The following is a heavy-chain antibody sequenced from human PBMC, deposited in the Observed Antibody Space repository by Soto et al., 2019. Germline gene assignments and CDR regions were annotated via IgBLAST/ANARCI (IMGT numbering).Heavy chain of an antibody. J-gene: IGHJ4*02. Sequence: ASVKVSCKVSGYTLTELSMHWVRQAPGKGLEWMGGLDPEDGETIYAQKFQGRVTMTEDTSTDTAYMELSSLRSEDTAVYYCVGDGYNSGSFDYWGQGTLVTVSS. V-gene: IGHV1-24*01. CDR2: LDPEDGET. CDR1: GYTLTELS. D-gene: IGHD5-12*01. CDR3: VGDGYNSGSFDY.